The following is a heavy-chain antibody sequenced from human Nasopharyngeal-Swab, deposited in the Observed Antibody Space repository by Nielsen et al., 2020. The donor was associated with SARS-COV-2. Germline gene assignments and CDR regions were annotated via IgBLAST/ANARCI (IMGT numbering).Heavy chain of an antibody. Sequence: SETLSLTCTVSGGSISSYYWSCIRQPAGKGLEWIGRIYTSGSTNYNPSLKSRVTMSVDTSKNQFSLKLSSVTAADTAVYYCARETYYYDSRTLDYWGQGTLVTVSS. CDR3: ARETYYYDSRTLDY. J-gene: IGHJ4*02. CDR1: GGSISSYY. D-gene: IGHD3-22*01. V-gene: IGHV4-4*07. CDR2: IYTSGST.